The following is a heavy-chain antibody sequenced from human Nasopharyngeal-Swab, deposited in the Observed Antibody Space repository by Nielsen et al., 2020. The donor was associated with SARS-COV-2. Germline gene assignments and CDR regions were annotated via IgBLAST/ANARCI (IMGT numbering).Heavy chain of an antibody. Sequence: SVKVSCKASGYTFTDYYIYWGRQAPGQGLEWMGGIIPIFGTANYAQKFQGRVTITADESTSTAYMELSSLRSEDTAVYYCARDISGYSYGGRYYYYYMDVWGKGTTVTVSS. V-gene: IGHV1-69*13. CDR3: ARDISGYSYGGRYYYYYMDV. CDR1: GYTFTDYY. D-gene: IGHD5-18*01. CDR2: IIPIFGTA. J-gene: IGHJ6*03.